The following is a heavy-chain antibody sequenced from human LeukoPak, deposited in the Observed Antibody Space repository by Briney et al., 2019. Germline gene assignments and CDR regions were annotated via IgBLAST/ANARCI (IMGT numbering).Heavy chain of an antibody. J-gene: IGHJ6*03. CDR2: IRYDGSNK. V-gene: IGHV3-30*02. D-gene: IGHD3-22*01. CDR3: AKEGPRRYDSSGYSYYYYMDV. Sequence: PGGSLRLSCAASGFTFSSYGMHWVRQAPGKGLEWVAFIRYDGSNKYYADSVKGRFTISRDNSKNTLYLQMNSLRAEDTAVYYCAKEGPRRYDSSGYSYYYYMDVWGKGTTVTVSS. CDR1: GFTFSSYG.